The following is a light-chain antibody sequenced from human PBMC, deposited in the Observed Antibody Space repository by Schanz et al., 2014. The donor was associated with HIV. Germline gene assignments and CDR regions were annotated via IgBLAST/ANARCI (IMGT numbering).Light chain of an antibody. CDR3: QSYDNSLSGYVV. Sequence: QSVLTQPPSVSGAPGQRITISCTGSSSTIGAGYDVHWYQQVPGTAPKLLIYENNHRPSGVPDRISGSRSATSASLAITGLQAEDEADYYCQSYDNSLSGYVVFGGGTKLTVL. CDR1: SSTIGAGYD. V-gene: IGLV1-40*01. CDR2: ENN. J-gene: IGLJ2*01.